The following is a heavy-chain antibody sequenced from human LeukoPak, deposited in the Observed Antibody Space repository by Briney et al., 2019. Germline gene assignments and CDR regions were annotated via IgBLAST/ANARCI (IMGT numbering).Heavy chain of an antibody. J-gene: IGHJ4*02. CDR1: GYMFTNYN. CDR2: VSASGANT. CDR3: ARDQHYATDY. Sequence: ASVKVSCKASGYMFTNYNMQWVRQAPGQGLEWMGRVSASGANTKYAQKFRGRVTMTSDTSTSTVYMELSSLISDDTAVYYCARDQHYATDYWGQGTLVTVYS. D-gene: IGHD2-2*01. V-gene: IGHV1-46*03.